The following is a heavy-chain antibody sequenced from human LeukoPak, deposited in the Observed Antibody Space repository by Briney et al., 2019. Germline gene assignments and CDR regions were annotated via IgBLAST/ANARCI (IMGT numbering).Heavy chain of an antibody. CDR3: ATCPLVSGTYYYYYMDV. V-gene: IGHV4-39*01. Sequence: PSETLPLTCTVSGGPLSCSSYYSGRFSQPPVNGLEWIGRIYYSGSTYYNPSLKSRVTISVDTSRNQFSLKLSSATAADTAVYYCATCPLVSGTYYYYYMDVWGKGTTVTVSS. D-gene: IGHD1-1*01. CDR2: IYYSGST. CDR1: GGPLSCSSYY. J-gene: IGHJ6*03.